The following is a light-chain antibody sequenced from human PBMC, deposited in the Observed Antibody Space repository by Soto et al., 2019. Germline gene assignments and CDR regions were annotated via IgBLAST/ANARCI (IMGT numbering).Light chain of an antibody. V-gene: IGLV3-21*02. J-gene: IGLJ1*01. CDR1: NIGSYN. CDR2: DDR. CDR3: QVWDNTSDPFF. Sequence: SYELSQPPSVSVAPGQTARITCGGNNIGSYNVHWYQQKPGLAPVLVVYDDRDRPSGIPERFSGSNSGNTAALTISRVEAGDEADYYCQVWDNTSDPFFFGTGTKVTVL.